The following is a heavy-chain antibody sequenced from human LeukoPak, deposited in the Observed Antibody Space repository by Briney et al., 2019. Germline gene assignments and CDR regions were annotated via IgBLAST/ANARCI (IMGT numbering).Heavy chain of an antibody. V-gene: IGHV4-59*01. J-gene: IGHJ4*02. D-gene: IGHD3-9*01. CDR2: IYYGGST. CDR1: GGSISSYY. Sequence: PSETLSLTCTVSGGSISSYYWSWIRQPPGKGLEWIGYIYYGGSTNYNPSLKSRVTISVDTSKNQFSLKLSSVTAADTAVYYCARGKDDILTGARQYYFDYWGQGTLVTVSS. CDR3: ARGKDDILTGARQYYFDY.